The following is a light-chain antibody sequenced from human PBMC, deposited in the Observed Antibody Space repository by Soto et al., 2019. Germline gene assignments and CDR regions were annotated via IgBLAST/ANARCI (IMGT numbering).Light chain of an antibody. V-gene: IGKV3-20*01. Sequence: EVVLTQSPGTLSLSPGERATLSCRAMQSVSSSYLAWYQQKPGQAPRLLIYGASSRATGIPDRFSGSGSGTAFTLTVSSLERAENALYYCQEYGRSSNMFGRGTKLE. CDR3: QEYGRSSNM. CDR2: GAS. J-gene: IGKJ2*01. CDR1: QSVSSSY.